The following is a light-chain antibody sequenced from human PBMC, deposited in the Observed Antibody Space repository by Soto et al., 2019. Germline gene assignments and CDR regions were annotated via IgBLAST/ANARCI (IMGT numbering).Light chain of an antibody. J-gene: IGKJ4*01. CDR3: QQRSNWPRT. CDR2: DAS. Sequence: EIVLTQSPATLSLSPGERATLSCRASQSVSSYLAWYQQKPGQAPRLLIYDASNRATGIPARFSGSGSGTDFTLTISSLEPEESAVYYCQQRSNWPRTFGGGTKVEIK. V-gene: IGKV3-11*01. CDR1: QSVSSY.